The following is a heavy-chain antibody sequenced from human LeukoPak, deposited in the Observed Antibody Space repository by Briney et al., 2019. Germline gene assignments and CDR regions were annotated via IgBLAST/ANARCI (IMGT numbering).Heavy chain of an antibody. J-gene: IGHJ3*02. Sequence: GGSLRLSCAASGFTFSSYSMNWVRQAPGKGLEWVGRIKSKTDGGTTDYGAPVKGRFIISRDDSENTLYLQMNGLKIEDTAVYYCITDPGEWEPIWGQGTMVTVSS. CDR2: IKSKTDGGTT. CDR3: ITDPGEWEPI. V-gene: IGHV3-15*01. CDR1: GFTFSSYS. D-gene: IGHD1-26*01.